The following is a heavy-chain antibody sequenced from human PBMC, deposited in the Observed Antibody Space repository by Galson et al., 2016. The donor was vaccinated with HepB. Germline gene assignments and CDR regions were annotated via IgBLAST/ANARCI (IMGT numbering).Heavy chain of an antibody. CDR1: GFIFSDYH. J-gene: IGHJ3*01. V-gene: IGHV3-11*01. CDR2: ISTSSNSM. Sequence: SLRLSCAASGFIFSDYHMNWIRQAPGKGLEWISYISTSSNSMLYADSVRGRFSISRDNAKKSLYLKMSKLRAEDTAVYYCARDLPDDSVEYFDVFDLWGQGTMFTVSS. CDR3: ARDLPDDSVEYFDVFDL. D-gene: IGHD4-17*01.